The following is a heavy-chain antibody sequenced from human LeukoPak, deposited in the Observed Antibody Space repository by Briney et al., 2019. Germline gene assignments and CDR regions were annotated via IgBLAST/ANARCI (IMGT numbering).Heavy chain of an antibody. CDR1: GGSFSGYY. CDR2: INHSGST. J-gene: IGHJ4*02. V-gene: IGHV4-34*01. D-gene: IGHD1-7*01. CDR3: ARSGWNWRFDY. Sequence: PETLSLTCAVYGGSFSGYYWSWIRQPPGKGLEWIGEINHSGSTNYNPSLKSRVTISVDTSKNQFSLKLSSVTAADTAVYYCARSGWNWRFDYWGQGTLVTVSS.